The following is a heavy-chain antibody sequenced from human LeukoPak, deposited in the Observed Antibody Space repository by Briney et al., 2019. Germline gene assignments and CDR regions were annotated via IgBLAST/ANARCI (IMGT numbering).Heavy chain of an antibody. CDR1: GGTFSSYA. Sequence: ASVKVSCKASGGTFSSYAISWVRQAPGQGLEWMGGIIPIFGTANYAQKFQGRVTITADKSTSTAYMELSSLRSEDTAVYYCARGPSFGVVIRFLGRVGWFDPWGQGTLVTVSS. J-gene: IGHJ5*02. CDR3: ARGPSFGVVIRFLGRVGWFDP. CDR2: IIPIFGTA. D-gene: IGHD3-3*01. V-gene: IGHV1-69*06.